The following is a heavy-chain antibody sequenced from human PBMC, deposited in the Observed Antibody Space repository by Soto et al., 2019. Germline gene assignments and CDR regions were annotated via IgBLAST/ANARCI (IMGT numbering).Heavy chain of an antibody. V-gene: IGHV1-69*01. CDR3: TRGVTANYMGGDAFEF. CDR1: GGTFSSYT. Sequence: QVLLVQSGAEVKKPGSWVKVTCKASGGTFSSYTISWVRQAPGQGLEYMGGIMPIFGTATYTQSFQDRVTITTDESTSTVYMELRSLRSDDTAVYYCTRGVTANYMGGDAFEFWGQGTMVTVSS. D-gene: IGHD1-7*01. CDR2: IMPIFGTA. J-gene: IGHJ3*01.